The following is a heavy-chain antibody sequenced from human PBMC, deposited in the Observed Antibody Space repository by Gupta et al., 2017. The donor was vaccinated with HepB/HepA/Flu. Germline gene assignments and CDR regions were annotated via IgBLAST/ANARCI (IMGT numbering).Heavy chain of an antibody. CDR2: IYASGSPK. V-gene: IGHV3-21*02. D-gene: IGHD5-24*01. CDR1: GFTFTSYS. CDR3: ARSRDHALDI. Sequence: EMKLMESGGGLVKPGGSLRLSCAASGFTFTSYSMYWVRQAPGKGLEWVSSIYASGSPKYYPDSLKGRFTISRDNAKNSLSLQMNSLRAEDTAVYYCARSRDHALDIWGQGTMVTVSS. J-gene: IGHJ3*02.